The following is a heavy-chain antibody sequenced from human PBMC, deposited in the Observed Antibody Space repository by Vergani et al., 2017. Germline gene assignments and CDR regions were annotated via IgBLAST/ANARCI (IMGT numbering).Heavy chain of an antibody. CDR3: VHRLGYFDWDGAFDV. CDR1: GFSLTTGGEG. Sequence: QITLRESGPTLVKPTQTLTLTCTFSGFSLTTGGEGVCWIRQPPGRALEWLAFVYWNDDERYSPSLKSRVTITKDTSKNEVILTMATMDPVDTATYYCVHRLGYFDWDGAFDVWGPGTMVTVSS. J-gene: IGHJ3*01. D-gene: IGHD3-9*01. V-gene: IGHV2-5*01. CDR2: VYWNDDE.